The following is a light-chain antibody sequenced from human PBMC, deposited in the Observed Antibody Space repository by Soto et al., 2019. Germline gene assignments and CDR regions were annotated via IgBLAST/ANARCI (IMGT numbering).Light chain of an antibody. CDR3: QQYGSSPFT. CDR1: QSVSSGY. V-gene: IGKV3-20*01. Sequence: IVLTQSPGTLSLSPVERATLSCRAIQSVSSGYLAWYQQKPGQAPRLLIYGASSRATGIPDRFSGSGSGTDFTLTISRLEPEDFAVYYCQQYGSSPFTFGPGTKVDIK. CDR2: GAS. J-gene: IGKJ3*01.